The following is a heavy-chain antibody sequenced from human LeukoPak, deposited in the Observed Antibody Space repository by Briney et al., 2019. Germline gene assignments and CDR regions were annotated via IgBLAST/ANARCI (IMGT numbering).Heavy chain of an antibody. V-gene: IGHV4-39*07. D-gene: IGHD6-19*01. J-gene: IGHJ3*01. CDR1: GDSITTPSYY. CDR3: ARETEKQWQY. CDR2: MYYSGKT. Sequence: SETLSLTCSVFGDSITTPSYYWGWIRQPPGKGLEWITTMYYSGKTYYNQSLKSRVTRSVDTSKNQFSLKLSSVTAADTAVYYCARETEKQWQYWGQGTMATVSS.